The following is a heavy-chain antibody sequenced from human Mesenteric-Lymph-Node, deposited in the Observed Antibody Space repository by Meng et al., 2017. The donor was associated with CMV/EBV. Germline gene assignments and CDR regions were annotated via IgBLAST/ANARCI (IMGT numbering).Heavy chain of an antibody. Sequence: GGSLRLSCAASGFTVSSNYMSWVRQAPGKGLEWVSVIYSGGSTYYADSVKGRFTISRDNAKNSLYLQMNSLRAEDTAVYYCARAPGGAPSYSVYGMDVWGQGTTVTVSS. D-gene: IGHD3-10*01. CDR1: GFTVSSNY. CDR3: ARAPGGAPSYSVYGMDV. J-gene: IGHJ6*02. V-gene: IGHV3-66*01. CDR2: IYSGGST.